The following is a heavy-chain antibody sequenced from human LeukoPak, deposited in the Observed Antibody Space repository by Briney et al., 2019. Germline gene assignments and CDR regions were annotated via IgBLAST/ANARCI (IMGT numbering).Heavy chain of an antibody. Sequence: GASVKVSCKVSGYTLTELSMHWVRQAPGKGLEWMGGFDPEDGETIYAQKFQGRVTMTEDTSTDTAYMELSSLGSEDTAVYYCATFIGYCSGGSCYSGVYFDYWGQGTLVTVSS. CDR3: ATFIGYCSGGSCYSGVYFDY. V-gene: IGHV1-24*01. J-gene: IGHJ4*02. CDR1: GYTLTELS. D-gene: IGHD2-15*01. CDR2: FDPEDGET.